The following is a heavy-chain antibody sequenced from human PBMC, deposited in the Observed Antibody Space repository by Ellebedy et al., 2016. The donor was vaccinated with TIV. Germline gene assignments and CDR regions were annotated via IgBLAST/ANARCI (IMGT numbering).Heavy chain of an antibody. CDR1: GGSISSSSYY. CDR2: IFGSGTT. V-gene: IGHV4-39*07. Sequence: SETLSLTXNVSGGSISSSSYYWGWVRQPAGKGLEWIGRIFGSGTTNSETTSYNPSLKSRLTMSVDTSKKQLSLKLNSTTAADTAVYYCARAGTRWLSNFYYMDVWGTGTTVTVSS. J-gene: IGHJ6*03. D-gene: IGHD1-1*01. CDR3: ARAGTRWLSNFYYMDV.